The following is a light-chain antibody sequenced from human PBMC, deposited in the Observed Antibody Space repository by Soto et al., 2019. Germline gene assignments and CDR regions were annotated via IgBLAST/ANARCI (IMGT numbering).Light chain of an antibody. CDR3: QQYGSSST. J-gene: IGKJ1*01. V-gene: IGKV3-20*01. CDR2: GAS. Sequence: EILLAQSPATLYLSPGKRATISCRASQSVSSSYLAWYQQKPGKAPRLLIYGASSRATGIPDRLSGSGSGTDFTLTIRRLEPEDFAVYYCQQYGSSSTFGQGTKVDIK. CDR1: QSVSSSY.